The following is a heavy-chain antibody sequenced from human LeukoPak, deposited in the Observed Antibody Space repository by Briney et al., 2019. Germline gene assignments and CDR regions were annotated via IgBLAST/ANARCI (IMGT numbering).Heavy chain of an antibody. D-gene: IGHD3-9*01. Sequence: GASVKVSCKASGYTFTSYGISWVRQAPGQGLEWMGWISAYNGNTNYAQKLQGRVTMTTDTSTSTAYMELRSLRSDDTAVYYCAREQDYDILTGSVELPLDYWGQGTLVTVSS. CDR3: AREQDYDILTGSVELPLDY. V-gene: IGHV1-18*01. CDR2: ISAYNGNT. J-gene: IGHJ4*02. CDR1: GYTFTSYG.